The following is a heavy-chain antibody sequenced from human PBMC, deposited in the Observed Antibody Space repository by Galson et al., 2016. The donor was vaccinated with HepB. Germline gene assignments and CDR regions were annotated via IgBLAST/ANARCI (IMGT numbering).Heavy chain of an antibody. Sequence: SVKVSCKASGYVFRSYGISWVRQAPGKGLEWMGWISTYNGNTNYAQTFQGRVTLTTDTSTSAAYMELRSLRSDATAVYYCARAEELCSGYSCYYNGFDPWGQGTLVTVSS. V-gene: IGHV1-18*01. D-gene: IGHD5-12*01. CDR3: ARAEELCSGYSCYYNGFDP. J-gene: IGHJ5*02. CDR2: ISTYNGNT. CDR1: GYVFRSYG.